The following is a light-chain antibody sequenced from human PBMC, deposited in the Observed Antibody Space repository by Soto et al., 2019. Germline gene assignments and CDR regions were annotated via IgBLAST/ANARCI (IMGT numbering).Light chain of an antibody. CDR1: HNVTGRF. J-gene: IGKJ4*01. V-gene: IGKV3-20*01. CDR2: GAS. Sequence: IVLTQSPGTLSLSPGESATLSCRASHNVTGRFLAWYHHKPGQSPRLLLYGASKRATGFPERFSGDGSGTDFTLTITRLEPDDFAIYFCQQYADSSPTFGGGTKVEIK. CDR3: QQYADSSPT.